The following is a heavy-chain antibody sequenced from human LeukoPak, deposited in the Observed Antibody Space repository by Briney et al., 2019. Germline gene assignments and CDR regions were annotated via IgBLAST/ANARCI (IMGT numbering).Heavy chain of an antibody. Sequence: SETLSLTCTVSGGSISSGSYYWSWIRQPAGKGLEWIGRIYTSGSTNYNPSLKSRVTISVDTSKNQFSLKMSSVTAADTAAYYCASQLRDFGGGYYEGGSDPWGQETLVTVSS. D-gene: IGHD3-3*01. CDR2: IYTSGST. V-gene: IGHV4-61*02. CDR1: GGSISSGSYY. CDR3: ASQLRDFGGGYYEGGSDP. J-gene: IGHJ5*02.